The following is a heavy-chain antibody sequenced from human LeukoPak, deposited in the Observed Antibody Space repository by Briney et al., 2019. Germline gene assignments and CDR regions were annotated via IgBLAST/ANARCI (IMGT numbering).Heavy chain of an antibody. J-gene: IGHJ3*02. Sequence: ASVKVSCKASGYTFTSYDINWVRQATGQGLEWMGWMNPNSGNTGYAQKFQGRVTITRNTSISTAYMELSSLRSEDTAVYYCAGTVSTRVAGAFDIWAQGTMVTVSS. CDR1: GYTFTSYD. D-gene: IGHD6-19*01. CDR3: AGTVSTRVAGAFDI. CDR2: MNPNSGNT. V-gene: IGHV1-8*03.